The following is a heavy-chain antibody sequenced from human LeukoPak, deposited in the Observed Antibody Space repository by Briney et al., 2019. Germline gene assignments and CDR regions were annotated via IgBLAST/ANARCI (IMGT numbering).Heavy chain of an antibody. CDR1: GGSFSGYY. D-gene: IGHD3-10*01. Sequence: SETLSLTCAVYGGSFSGYYWSWIRQPPGKGLEWIGEINHSGSTNYNPSLKSRVTISVDTSKNQFSLKLSSVTAADTAVYYCATTYYYGSGSSAFDYWGQGTLVTVSS. CDR3: ATTYYYGSGSSAFDY. V-gene: IGHV4-34*01. J-gene: IGHJ4*02. CDR2: INHSGST.